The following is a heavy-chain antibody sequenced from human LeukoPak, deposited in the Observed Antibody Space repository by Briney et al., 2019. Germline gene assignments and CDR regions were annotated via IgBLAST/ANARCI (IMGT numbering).Heavy chain of an antibody. J-gene: IGHJ4*02. CDR2: IYPGGYT. D-gene: IGHD6-6*01. CDR3: AKGAARTCFEH. Sequence: GGSLRLSCAASGFTVSTNYMSWVRQAPGKGLEWVSVIYPGGYTYYADSVKGRFTISRDISNNTLYLQINSLRAEDTAMYYCAKGAARTCFEHWGQGILVAVSS. V-gene: IGHV3-53*01. CDR1: GFTVSTNY.